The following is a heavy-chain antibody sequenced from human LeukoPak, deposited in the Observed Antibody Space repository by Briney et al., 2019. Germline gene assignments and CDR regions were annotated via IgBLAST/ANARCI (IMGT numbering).Heavy chain of an antibody. CDR1: GFTFDDYA. J-gene: IGHJ4*02. CDR3: ARDLSGVAGYTYGRGIDY. Sequence: GGSLRLSCAASGFTFDDYAMHWVRQAPGKGLEWVSGISWNSGSIGYADSVKGRFTISRDNAKTSLYLQMNSLRAEDTAVYYCARDLSGVAGYTYGRGIDYWGQGTLVTVSS. V-gene: IGHV3-9*01. CDR2: ISWNSGSI. D-gene: IGHD5-18*01.